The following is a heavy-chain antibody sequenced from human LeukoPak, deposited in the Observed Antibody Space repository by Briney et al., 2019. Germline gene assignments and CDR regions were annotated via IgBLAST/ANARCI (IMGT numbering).Heavy chain of an antibody. CDR3: VRGDWYFES. J-gene: IGHJ4*02. CDR1: GFTVSKNY. D-gene: IGHD2-21*01. V-gene: IGHV3-7*04. Sequence: GGSLRLSCAASGFTVSKNYMTWVRQAPGKGLQWVANVNRDGTEKHFLDSVEGRFTISRDNAKKSLYLQMSSLRPQDTAVYFCVRGDWYFESWGQGTLVTVSS. CDR2: VNRDGTEK.